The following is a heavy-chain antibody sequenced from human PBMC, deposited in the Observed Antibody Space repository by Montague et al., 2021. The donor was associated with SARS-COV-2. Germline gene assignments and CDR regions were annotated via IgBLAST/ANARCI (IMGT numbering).Heavy chain of an antibody. D-gene: IGHD3-9*01. J-gene: IGHJ5*02. CDR3: ARDQSHFDWFTNWFDP. Sequence: QSGAEVKKPGESLKISCKASGYTFTSYGISWVRQAPGQGLEWMGWISAYNGNTNYAQKLQGRVTMTTDTSTSTAYMELRSLRSDDTAVYYCARDQSHFDWFTNWFDPWGQGTLVTVSS. CDR1: GYTFTSYG. CDR2: ISAYNGNT. V-gene: IGHV1-18*01.